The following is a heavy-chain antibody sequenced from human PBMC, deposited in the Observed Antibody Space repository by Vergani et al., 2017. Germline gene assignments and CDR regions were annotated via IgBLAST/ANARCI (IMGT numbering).Heavy chain of an antibody. CDR1: GFTFSSYS. Sequence: EVQLVESGGGLVQPGGSLRLSCAASGFTFSSYSMNWVRQAPGKGLEWVSYISSSSSTIYYADSGKGRFTISRDNAKNSLYLQMNSLRAEDTAVYCCARDWVAYYDFWSGYNRVDYWGQGTLVTVSS. D-gene: IGHD3-3*01. CDR3: ARDWVAYYDFWSGYNRVDY. J-gene: IGHJ4*02. V-gene: IGHV3-48*04. CDR2: ISSSSSTI.